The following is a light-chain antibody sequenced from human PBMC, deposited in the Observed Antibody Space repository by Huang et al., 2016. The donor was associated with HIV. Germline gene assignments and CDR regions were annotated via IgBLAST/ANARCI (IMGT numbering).Light chain of an antibody. CDR3: QQDNNLPYT. V-gene: IGKV3-15*01. Sequence: EIVMTQSPATLSVSPGERATLSCRASHSVSSNLAWYQQKPGQAPRLLIYGASTRATCIPGRVSGSGSGTEFTLTINRLQSEDFAGYYRQQDNNLPYTFGQGTKLEIK. CDR1: HSVSSN. CDR2: GAS. J-gene: IGKJ2*01.